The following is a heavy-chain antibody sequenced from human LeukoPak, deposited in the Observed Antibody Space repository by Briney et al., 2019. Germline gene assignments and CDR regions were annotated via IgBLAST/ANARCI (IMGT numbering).Heavy chain of an antibody. V-gene: IGHV7-4-1*02. Sequence: ASVKVSCKASGYTFTSYAMNWVRQAPGQGLEWMGWINTNTGNPTYAQGFTGRFVFPLDTSVSTAYLQISSLKAEDTAVYYCARESGYDYGDYVVGNLFDYWGQGTLVTVSS. J-gene: IGHJ4*02. CDR1: GYTFTSYA. CDR2: INTNTGNP. D-gene: IGHD4-17*01. CDR3: ARESGYDYGDYVVGNLFDY.